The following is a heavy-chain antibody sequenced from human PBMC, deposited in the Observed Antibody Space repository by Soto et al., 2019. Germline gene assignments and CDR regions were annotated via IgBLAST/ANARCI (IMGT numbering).Heavy chain of an antibody. CDR2: IYYSGST. V-gene: IGHV4-31*03. J-gene: IGHJ4*02. Sequence: SETLSLTCTVSGGSISSGGYYWSWIRQHPGKGLEWIGYIYYSGSTYYNPSLKSRVTISVDTSKNQFSLKLSSVTAADTAVYYCARANESSGGSCYSDWGQGTLVTVSS. CDR1: GGSISSGGYY. D-gene: IGHD2-15*01. CDR3: ARANESSGGSCYSD.